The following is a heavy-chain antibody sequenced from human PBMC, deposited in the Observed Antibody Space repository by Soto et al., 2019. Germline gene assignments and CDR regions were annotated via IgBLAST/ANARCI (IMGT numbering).Heavy chain of an antibody. CDR3: ARAVVGATDWFDP. CDR2: ISAYNGNT. CDR1: GYTFTSYG. J-gene: IGHJ5*02. V-gene: IGHV1-18*01. Sequence: QVQLVQSGAEVKKPGASVKVSCKASGYTFTSYGISWVRHAPGRRLEWMGWISAYNGNTNYAQKLQGRVTMTTDTSTSKAYRELRSLRSDDTSGYYCARAVVGATDWFDPWGQGTLVTVSS. D-gene: IGHD1-26*01.